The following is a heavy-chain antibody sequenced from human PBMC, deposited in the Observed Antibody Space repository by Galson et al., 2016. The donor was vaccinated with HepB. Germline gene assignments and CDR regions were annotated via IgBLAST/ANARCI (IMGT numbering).Heavy chain of an antibody. V-gene: IGHV3-21*01. CDR3: ARTPGYSGTWYDAFDN. Sequence: SLRLSCAASGFTFTRYTMNWVRQSPGKGLEWVSSISGGSSYKYYADSVKGRFTISRDNSKNSLYLQMNSLRAEDTAIYFCARTPGYSGTWYDAFDNWGPGTIVTVSS. CDR1: GFTFTRYT. D-gene: IGHD6-13*01. CDR2: ISGGSSYK. J-gene: IGHJ3*02.